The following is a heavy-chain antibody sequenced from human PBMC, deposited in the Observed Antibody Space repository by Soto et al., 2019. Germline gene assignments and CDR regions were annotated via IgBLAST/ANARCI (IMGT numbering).Heavy chain of an antibody. Sequence: QLQLQESGSGLVKPSQTLSLTCAVSGGSISSGGYSWSWIRQPPGKGLEWIGYVFHSGSTYYSPSLKSRVTISIDGSKNQFFLKLTSVTAADTAVYYCARGSYGAGSDYWGQGILVTVSS. V-gene: IGHV4-30-2*01. CDR2: VFHSGST. CDR3: ARGSYGAGSDY. D-gene: IGHD3-10*01. J-gene: IGHJ4*02. CDR1: GGSISSGGYS.